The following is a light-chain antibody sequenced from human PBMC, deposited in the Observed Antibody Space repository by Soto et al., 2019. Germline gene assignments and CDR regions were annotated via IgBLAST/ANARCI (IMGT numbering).Light chain of an antibody. CDR2: LEGSGSY. CDR1: SGHSSYI. Sequence: QLVLTQSSSASASLGSSVKLTCTLSSGHSSYIIAWHQQQPGKAPRYSMKLEGSGSYNKGSGVPDRFSGSSSGADRYLTISNLQSEDEADYYCETWDSNTLWVFGGGTKLTVL. J-gene: IGLJ3*02. CDR3: ETWDSNTLWV. V-gene: IGLV4-60*03.